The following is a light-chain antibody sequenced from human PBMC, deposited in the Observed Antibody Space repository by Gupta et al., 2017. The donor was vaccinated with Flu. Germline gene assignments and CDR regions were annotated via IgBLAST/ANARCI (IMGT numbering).Light chain of an antibody. J-gene: IGKJ4*02. V-gene: IGKV1-9*01. CDR2: YAS. CDR3: QQRNSLPLR. CDR1: QGISSN. Sequence: DIELTQSPDFLSVTPRDRVTITCRASQGISSNLDWYQQKPGKSPKLLINYASPLKSGVPSRFSGSGSGKEFTLTISSLQAEDAAAYYCQQRNSLPLRFGGGTKVEIK.